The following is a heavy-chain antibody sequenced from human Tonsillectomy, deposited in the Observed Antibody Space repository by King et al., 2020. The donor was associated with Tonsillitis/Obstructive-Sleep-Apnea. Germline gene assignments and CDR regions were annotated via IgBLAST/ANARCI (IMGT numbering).Heavy chain of an antibody. Sequence: HVQLVQSGAEVKKPGASVKVSCKASGYTFASYGIIWVRQAPGQGLEWMGWISAYNGNTHYAQKFQGSVTMTTDTSTSTAYMDLRSLRSDDTAVYYCARDSLGVILPEYFDFWGQGTLVTVSS. CDR1: GYTFASYG. D-gene: IGHD3-3*01. V-gene: IGHV1-18*01. CDR2: ISAYNGNT. CDR3: ARDSLGVILPEYFDF. J-gene: IGHJ4*02.